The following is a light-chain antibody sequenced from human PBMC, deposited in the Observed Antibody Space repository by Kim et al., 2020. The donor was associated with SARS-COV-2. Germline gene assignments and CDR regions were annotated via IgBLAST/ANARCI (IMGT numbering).Light chain of an antibody. V-gene: IGLV3-19*01. CDR1: SLRTYS. Sequence: LGQTVRITCQGDSLRTYSATWYQQRPGQAPVLVVYGNGHLPSGIPGRFSGSSSGNTASLTITGARTEDEAVYYCHSRDSSLKNNYLFGRGTKVTVL. CDR2: GNG. J-gene: IGLJ1*01. CDR3: HSRDSSLKNNYL.